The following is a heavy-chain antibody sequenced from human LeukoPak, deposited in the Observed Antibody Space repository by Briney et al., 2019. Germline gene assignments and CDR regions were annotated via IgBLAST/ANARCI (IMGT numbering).Heavy chain of an antibody. V-gene: IGHV1-2*02. J-gene: IGHJ4*02. CDR3: AREKSGYDFDY. D-gene: IGHD5-12*01. Sequence: ASVKVSCKASGYTFTDNYMHWLRQAPGQGPEWMGWINPNSGGTKYAQKFQGRVTMTRDTSISTAYMELSRLSSDDTAVYYCAREKSGYDFDYWGQGTLVTVSS. CDR2: INPNSGGT. CDR1: GYTFTDNY.